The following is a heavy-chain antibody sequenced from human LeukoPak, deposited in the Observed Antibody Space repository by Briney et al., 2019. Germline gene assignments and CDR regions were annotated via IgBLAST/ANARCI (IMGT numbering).Heavy chain of an antibody. CDR2: IIQDGSDK. D-gene: IGHD6-13*01. CDR1: GIIFGNFW. J-gene: IGHJ4*02. Sequence: GGSLRLSCAASGIIFGNFWMSWVRQAPGKGLEWVANIIQDGSDKYYADSVKGRFTISRDNARNSLYLQMNNLRAEDTAIYYCAKDRDSSSWYDYFDYWGQGTLVTVSS. CDR3: AKDRDSSSWYDYFDY. V-gene: IGHV3-7*03.